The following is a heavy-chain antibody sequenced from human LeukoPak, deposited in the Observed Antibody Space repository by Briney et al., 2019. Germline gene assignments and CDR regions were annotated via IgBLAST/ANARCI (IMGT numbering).Heavy chain of an antibody. D-gene: IGHD6-13*01. Sequence: SETLSLTCTVSGVSISSSDWWSWVRQPPGKGLEWVGEMYHSGTTNYNTTLKSRVTISIDKSKNQFSLNLSSVTAADTAAYYCAKARYRGSWYDYWGQGILVTVSS. J-gene: IGHJ4*02. V-gene: IGHV4-4*02. CDR2: MYHSGTT. CDR3: AKARYRGSWYDY. CDR1: GVSISSSDW.